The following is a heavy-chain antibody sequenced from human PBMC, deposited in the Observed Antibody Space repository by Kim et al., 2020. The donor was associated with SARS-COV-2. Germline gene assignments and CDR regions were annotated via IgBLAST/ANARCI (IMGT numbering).Heavy chain of an antibody. Sequence: SETLSITCTVSGGSITSGEYYWTWIRQHPGKGLEWIGYIDYSGSAYYSPSLKSRLTMSLDTSRNQFSLHLSSVTAADTAVYYCANEGRSSYYRYMDVWGKGTTVTVSS. J-gene: IGHJ6*03. V-gene: IGHV4-31*03. CDR1: GGSITSGEYY. D-gene: IGHD3-16*02. CDR2: IDYSGSA. CDR3: ANEGRSSYYRYMDV.